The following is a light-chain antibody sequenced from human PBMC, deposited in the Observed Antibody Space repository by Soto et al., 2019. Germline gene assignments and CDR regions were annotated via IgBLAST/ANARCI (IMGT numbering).Light chain of an antibody. Sequence: DIQMTQSPSTLSGSVGDRVTITCRASQTISSWLAWYQQKPGKAPKLLIYKPSTLKSGVPSRFSGSGSGTEFTLTISSLQPDDFATYYCQHYNSYSGAFGQGTKVELK. CDR1: QTISSW. J-gene: IGKJ1*01. CDR2: KPS. V-gene: IGKV1-5*03. CDR3: QHYNSYSGA.